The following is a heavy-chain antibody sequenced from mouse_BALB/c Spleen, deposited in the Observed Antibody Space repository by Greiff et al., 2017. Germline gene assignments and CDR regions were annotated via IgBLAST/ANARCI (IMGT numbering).Heavy chain of an antibody. D-gene: IGHD2-1*01. Sequence: QVQLQQPGAELVMPGASVKMSCKASGYTFTDYWMHWVKQRPGQGLEWIGAIDTSDSYTSYNQKFKGKATLTVDESSSTAYMQLSSLTSEDSAVYYCARRRPYGNYAMDYWGQGTSVTVSS. V-gene: IGHV1-69*01. CDR2: IDTSDSYT. CDR3: ARRRPYGNYAMDY. J-gene: IGHJ4*01. CDR1: GYTFTDYW.